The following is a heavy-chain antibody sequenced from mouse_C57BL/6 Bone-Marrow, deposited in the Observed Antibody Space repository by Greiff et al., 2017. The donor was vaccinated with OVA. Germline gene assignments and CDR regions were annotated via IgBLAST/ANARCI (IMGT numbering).Heavy chain of an antibody. D-gene: IGHD1-1*01. J-gene: IGHJ2*01. CDR3: AEEYYGSGTGVRFDY. V-gene: IGHV5-4*03. Sequence: EVMLVESGGGLVKPGGSLKLSCAASGFTFSSYAMSWVRQTPEKRLEWVATISGGGSYTYYPDNVKGRFTISRDTAKNTLYLPMSNLKSEDTCMCYCAEEYYGSGTGVRFDYWGQGTTLTRSA. CDR2: ISGGGSYT. CDR1: GFTFSSYA.